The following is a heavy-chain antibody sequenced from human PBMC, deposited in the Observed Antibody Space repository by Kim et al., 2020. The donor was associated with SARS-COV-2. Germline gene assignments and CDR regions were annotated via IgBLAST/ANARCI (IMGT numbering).Heavy chain of an antibody. CDR3: ARDARRYCSGGSCYLYY. CDR1: GFTFSSYD. CDR2: IWYDGSNK. Sequence: GGSLRLSCAASGFTFSSYDMHWVRQAPGKGLEWVAVIWYDGSNKYYADSVKGRFTISRDNSKNTLYLQMNSLRAEDTAVYYCARDARRYCSGGSCYLYYWGQGTLVTVSS. V-gene: IGHV3-33*01. D-gene: IGHD2-15*01. J-gene: IGHJ4*02.